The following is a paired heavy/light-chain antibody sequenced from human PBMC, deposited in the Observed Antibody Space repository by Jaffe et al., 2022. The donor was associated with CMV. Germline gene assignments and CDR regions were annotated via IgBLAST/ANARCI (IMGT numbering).Heavy chain of an antibody. CDR1: GYTFTSYD. Sequence: QVQLVQSGAEVRKPGASVKVSCKASGYTFTSYDINWVRQANGQGLEWMGSLNPNNGDTDYAQKFHGRVTMTRNTATSTAYMELSSLRSEDTAVYYCARGFESVTTWFDPWGQGTLVTVSS. CDR2: LNPNNGDT. V-gene: IGHV1-8*01. J-gene: IGHJ5*02. CDR3: ARGFESVTTWFDP. D-gene: IGHD4-17*01.
Light chain of an antibody. J-gene: IGLJ2*01. V-gene: IGLV3-25*03. CDR2: KDN. CDR1: GLAKHY. CDR3: QSGDSSASLVV. Sequence: SYELTQPPSVSVSPGQTARLTCSGDGLAKHYGNWYQQRPGQAPVVVIYKDNERPSGIPERFSGSSSGTTVTLTISGVQAEDEADYYCQSGDSSASLVVFGGGTKLTVL.